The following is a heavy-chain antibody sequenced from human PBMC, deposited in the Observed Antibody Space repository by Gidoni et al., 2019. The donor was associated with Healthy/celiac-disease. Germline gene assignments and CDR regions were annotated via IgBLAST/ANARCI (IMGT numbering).Heavy chain of an antibody. J-gene: IGHJ5*02. CDR1: GGSISSGGYY. CDR3: ARGAAGSTGRDPWFDP. CDR2: IYYSGST. D-gene: IGHD6-13*01. Sequence: QVQLQESGPGLVKPSQTLSLTCTVSGGSISSGGYYWSWIRQHPGKGLEWIGYIYYSGSTYYNPSLKSRVTISVDTSKNQFSLKLSSVTAADTAVYYCARGAAGSTGRDPWFDPWGQGTLVTVSS. V-gene: IGHV4-31*03.